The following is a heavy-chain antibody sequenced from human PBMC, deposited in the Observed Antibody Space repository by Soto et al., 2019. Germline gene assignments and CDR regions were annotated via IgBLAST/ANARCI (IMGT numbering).Heavy chain of an antibody. V-gene: IGHV4-31*03. CDR2: IYYSGST. CDR3: ARDSPTGTSDYYYYGMDV. CDR1: GGSISSGGYY. Sequence: PSETLSLTCTVSGGSISSGGYYWSWIRQHPGKGLEWIGYIYYSGSTYYNPSLKSRVTISVDTSKNQFSLKLSSVTAADTAVYYCARDSPTGTSDYYYYGMDVWGQGTTVTVSS. J-gene: IGHJ6*02. D-gene: IGHD1-1*01.